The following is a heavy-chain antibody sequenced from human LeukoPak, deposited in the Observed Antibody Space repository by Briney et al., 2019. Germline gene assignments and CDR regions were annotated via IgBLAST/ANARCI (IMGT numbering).Heavy chain of an antibody. CDR2: ISGSGGST. CDR1: GFTFSSYA. CDR3: ARGTELATMGSWFDP. V-gene: IGHV3-23*01. D-gene: IGHD5-24*01. J-gene: IGHJ5*02. Sequence: GGSLRLSCAASGFTFSSYAMSWVRQAPGKGLEWVSAISGSGGSTYYADSVKGRFTISRDNSKNTLYLQMNSLRAEDTAVYSCARGTELATMGSWFDPWGQGTLVTVSS.